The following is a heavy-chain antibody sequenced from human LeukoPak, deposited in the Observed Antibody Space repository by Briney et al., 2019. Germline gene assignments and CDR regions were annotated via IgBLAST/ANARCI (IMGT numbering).Heavy chain of an antibody. CDR3: AGSWSGFCPYYFDF. Sequence: SETLSLTCTVSGGSISSYYWSWIRQPPGKGLEWIGYIYHSGSTSYNPSLKSRVSLAVDTSKDQFSLKLSSVTAADTAVYYCAGSWSGFCPYYFDFWGQGALVTVSS. CDR1: GGSISSYY. D-gene: IGHD3-3*01. V-gene: IGHV4-59*01. J-gene: IGHJ4*02. CDR2: IYHSGST.